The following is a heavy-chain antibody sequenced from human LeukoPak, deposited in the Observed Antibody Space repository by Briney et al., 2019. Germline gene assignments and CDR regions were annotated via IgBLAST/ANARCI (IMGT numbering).Heavy chain of an antibody. Sequence: PSETLSLTCTVSGGSISSYYWSWIRQPPGKGLEWIGYIYYSGSTNYNPSLKSRVTISVDTSKNQFSLKLSSVTAADTAMHYCARQNASLAAFDYWGQGSLVTVSS. CDR2: IYYSGST. D-gene: IGHD2-2*01. CDR3: ARQNASLAAFDY. CDR1: GGSISSYY. V-gene: IGHV4-59*08. J-gene: IGHJ4*02.